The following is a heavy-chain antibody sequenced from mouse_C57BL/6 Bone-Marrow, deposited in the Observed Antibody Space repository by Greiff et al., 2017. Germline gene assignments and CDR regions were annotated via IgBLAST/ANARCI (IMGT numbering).Heavy chain of an antibody. CDR3: ARGNYGPFAY. J-gene: IGHJ3*01. V-gene: IGHV1-4*01. D-gene: IGHD1-1*02. Sequence: QVQLKQSGAELARPGASVKMSCKASGYTFTSYTMHWVKQRPGQGLEWIGYINPSSGYTKYNQKFKDKATLTADKSSSTAYMQLSSLTSEDSAVYYCARGNYGPFAYWGQGTLVTVSA. CDR2: INPSSGYT. CDR1: GYTFTSYT.